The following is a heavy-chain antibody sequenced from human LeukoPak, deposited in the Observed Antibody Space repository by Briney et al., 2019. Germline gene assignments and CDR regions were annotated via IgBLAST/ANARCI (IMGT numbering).Heavy chain of an antibody. Sequence: GGSLRLSCAASGFTFSSYWMSWVRQSPGKGLEWVANINQDGSENHYVDSVKGRFTISRDNAKNSVFVQMNGLRVEDMAVYYCVRDRSDTIFGVFRFDPWGQGTLVTVSS. CDR2: INQDGSEN. CDR1: GFTFSSYW. J-gene: IGHJ5*02. D-gene: IGHD3-3*01. CDR3: VRDRSDTIFGVFRFDP. V-gene: IGHV3-7*01.